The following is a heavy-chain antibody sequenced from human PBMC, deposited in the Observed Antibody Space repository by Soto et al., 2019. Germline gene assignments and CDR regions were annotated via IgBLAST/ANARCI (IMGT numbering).Heavy chain of an antibody. Sequence: QVHLVQSGAEVKKPGASMKVSCKASGYSFNSFYVHWVRQAPGQGLEWLGLINPGGGRTTYAQKFQGRVTVTRDTSTSTVYMELSSLRSEDTAVYYCARDMHPTTPYYYYYGIDVWGHGTTVTVSS. V-gene: IGHV1-46*02. D-gene: IGHD1-26*01. J-gene: IGHJ6*02. CDR2: INPGGGRT. CDR3: ARDMHPTTPYYYYYGIDV. CDR1: GYSFNSFY.